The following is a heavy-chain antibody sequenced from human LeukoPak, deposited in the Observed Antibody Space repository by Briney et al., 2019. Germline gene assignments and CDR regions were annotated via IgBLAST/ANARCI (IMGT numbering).Heavy chain of an antibody. Sequence: SVKVSCKASGGTFSSYAISWVRQAPGQGLEWMGGIIPIFGTANYAQKFQGRVTITADESTSTAYMELSSLRSEDTAVYYCASSHTIFGVVIPRWGQGTLVTVSS. V-gene: IGHV1-69*13. CDR2: IIPIFGTA. CDR1: GGTFSSYA. D-gene: IGHD3-3*01. J-gene: IGHJ4*02. CDR3: ASSHTIFGVVIPR.